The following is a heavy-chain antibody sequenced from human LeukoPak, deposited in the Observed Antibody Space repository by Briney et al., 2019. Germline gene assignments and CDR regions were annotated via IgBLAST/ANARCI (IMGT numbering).Heavy chain of an antibody. Sequence: PSETLSLTCTVSGGSISSYYRSGIRQPPGKGLEWMGYIYYSGSTNYNPSLKSRVTISVDTSKNQFSLKLSSVTAADTAVYYCARDYGDYHFDYWGQGTLVTVSS. J-gene: IGHJ4*02. CDR1: GGSISSYY. D-gene: IGHD4-17*01. CDR3: ARDYGDYHFDY. V-gene: IGHV4-59*12. CDR2: IYYSGST.